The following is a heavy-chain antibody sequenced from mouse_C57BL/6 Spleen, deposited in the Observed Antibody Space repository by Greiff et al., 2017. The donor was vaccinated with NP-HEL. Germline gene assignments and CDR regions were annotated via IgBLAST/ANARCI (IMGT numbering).Heavy chain of an antibody. CDR2: IYPGSGST. Sequence: QVQLQQPGAELVKPGASVKMSCKASGYTFTSYWITWVKQRPGQGLEWIGDIYPGSGSTNYNEKFKSKATLTVDTSSSTAYTQLSSLTSEDSAVYYCARYRSTRTAMDYWGQGTSVTVSS. J-gene: IGHJ4*01. CDR1: GYTFTSYW. D-gene: IGHD6-1*01. CDR3: ARYRSTRTAMDY. V-gene: IGHV1-55*01.